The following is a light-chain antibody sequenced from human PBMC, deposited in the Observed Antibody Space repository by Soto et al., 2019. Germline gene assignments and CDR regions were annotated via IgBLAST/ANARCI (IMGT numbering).Light chain of an antibody. V-gene: IGKV3-15*01. CDR3: QQYNNWPYT. CDR2: GAS. Sequence: EIVMTQSPATLSVSPGERATLSCRASQSVSSNLAWYQQKPGQAPRLLIYGASTRATGIPARFSGRGSGREFTLTISSLQSDDFAFYYCQQYNNWPYTFGRGTKVDIK. CDR1: QSVSSN. J-gene: IGKJ2*01.